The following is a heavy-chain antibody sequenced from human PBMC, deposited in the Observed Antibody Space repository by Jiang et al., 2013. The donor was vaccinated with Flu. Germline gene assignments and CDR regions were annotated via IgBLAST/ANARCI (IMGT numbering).Heavy chain of an antibody. J-gene: IGHJ6*03. Sequence: VQLVESGAEVKKPGESLKISCKGSGYSFTSYWIGWVRQMPGKGLEWMGIIYPGDSDTRYSPSFQGQVTISADKSISTAYLQWSSLKASDTAMYYCASRGDYYDSQDYYYMDVWGKGTTVTVSS. CDR3: ASRGDYYDSQDYYYMDV. D-gene: IGHD3-22*01. V-gene: IGHV5-51*01. CDR2: IYPGDSDT. CDR1: GYSFTSYW.